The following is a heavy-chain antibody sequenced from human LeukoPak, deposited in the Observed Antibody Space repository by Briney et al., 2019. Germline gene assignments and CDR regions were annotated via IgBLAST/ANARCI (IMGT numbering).Heavy chain of an antibody. Sequence: SETLSLTCTVSGGSISSYYWSWIRQPPGKGLEWIGYIYYSGSTNYNPSLKSRVTISVDTSKNQFSLKLSSVTAAVTAVYYCARGDYDFWSGYSQDAFDIWGQGTMVTVSS. CDR2: IYYSGST. CDR3: ARGDYDFWSGYSQDAFDI. V-gene: IGHV4-59*01. J-gene: IGHJ3*02. D-gene: IGHD3-3*01. CDR1: GGSISSYY.